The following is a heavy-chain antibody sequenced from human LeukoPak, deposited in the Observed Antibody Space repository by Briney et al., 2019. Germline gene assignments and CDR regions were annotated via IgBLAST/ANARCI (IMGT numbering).Heavy chain of an antibody. J-gene: IGHJ4*02. CDR2: IYYSGST. CDR1: GGSTSSYY. CDR3: ARAGVRKYYFDY. V-gene: IGHV4-59*01. Sequence: SETLSLTCTVSGGSTSSYYWSWIRQPPVKGLEWIGYIYYSGSTNYNPSLKSRVTISVDTSKNQFSLKLSSVTAADTAVYYCARAGVRKYYFDYWGRGTLVTVSS. D-gene: IGHD1-1*01.